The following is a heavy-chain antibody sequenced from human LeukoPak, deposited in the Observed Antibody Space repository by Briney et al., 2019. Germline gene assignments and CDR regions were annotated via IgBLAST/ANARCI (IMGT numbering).Heavy chain of an antibody. Sequence: PGGSLRLSCAASGFTFSSYGMHWVRQAPGKGLEWVAILRYDGSNKYYADSVKGRFTISRDNSKNTLYLQMNSLRAEDTAVYYCAKGQGSGSYYNGYDYWGQGTLVTVSS. V-gene: IGHV3-30*02. D-gene: IGHD3-10*01. J-gene: IGHJ4*02. CDR1: GFTFSSYG. CDR2: LRYDGSNK. CDR3: AKGQGSGSYYNGYDY.